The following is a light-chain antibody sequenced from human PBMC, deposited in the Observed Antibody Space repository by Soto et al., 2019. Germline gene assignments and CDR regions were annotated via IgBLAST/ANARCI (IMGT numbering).Light chain of an antibody. CDR1: SSNIGSNY. V-gene: IGLV1-47*01. CDR3: AAWDNSLSGPDV. Sequence: QAVLTQPPSASGTPGQRVTISCSGSSSNIGSNYVYWYQQLPGTAPKLLIYRNNQRPSGVPDRFSGSKSGTSASLAIRGLRSEDEAHYYCAAWDNSLSGPDVFGTGTKVTVL. J-gene: IGLJ1*01. CDR2: RNN.